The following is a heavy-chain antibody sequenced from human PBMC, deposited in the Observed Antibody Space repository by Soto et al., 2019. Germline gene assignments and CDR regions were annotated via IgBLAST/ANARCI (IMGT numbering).Heavy chain of an antibody. CDR1: GRSFSGYY. J-gene: IGHJ6*02. Sequence: SETLSLTCAVYGRSFSGYYWSWIRQPPGKGLEWIGEINHSGSPNYNPSLKSRVTISVDTSKNQFSLKLSSVTAADTAVYYCARARFLEWLLSQYYYYGMDVWGQGTTVTVS. CDR3: ARARFLEWLLSQYYYYGMDV. V-gene: IGHV4-34*01. CDR2: INHSGSP. D-gene: IGHD3-3*01.